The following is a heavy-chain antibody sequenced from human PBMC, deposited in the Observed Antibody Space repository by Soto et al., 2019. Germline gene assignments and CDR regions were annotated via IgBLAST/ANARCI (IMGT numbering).Heavy chain of an antibody. CDR1: GGSISSGGYY. CDR2: IYYSGST. Sequence: KPSETLSLTCTVSGGSISSGGYYWSWIRQHPGKGLEWIGYIYYSGSTYYNPSLKSRVTISVDTSKNQFSLKLSSVTAADTAVYYCARGITIFGVAHQEVWFDPWGQGTLVTVSS. V-gene: IGHV4-31*03. CDR3: ARGITIFGVAHQEVWFDP. J-gene: IGHJ5*02. D-gene: IGHD3-3*01.